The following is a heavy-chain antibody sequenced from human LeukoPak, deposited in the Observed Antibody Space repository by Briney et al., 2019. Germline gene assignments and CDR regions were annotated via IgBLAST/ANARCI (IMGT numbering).Heavy chain of an antibody. CDR2: IYHSGST. Sequence: SETLSLTCAVSGGSLSSGGYSWSWIRQPPGKGLEWIWDIYHSGSTYYNPSLKSRVTISVDRSKNQFSLKLSSVTAADTAVYYCARGTYWRFDYWGQGTLVTVSS. CDR1: GGSLSSGGYS. D-gene: IGHD1-1*01. V-gene: IGHV4-30-2*01. CDR3: ARGTYWRFDY. J-gene: IGHJ4*02.